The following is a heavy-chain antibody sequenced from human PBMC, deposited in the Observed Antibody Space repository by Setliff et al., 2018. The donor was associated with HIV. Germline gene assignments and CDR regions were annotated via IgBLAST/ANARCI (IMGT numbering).Heavy chain of an antibody. V-gene: IGHV1-69*13. CDR2: IIPIFGTT. CDR3: ARGDTSGYYNFDY. Sequence: ASVKVSCKASGDTFTKYAVAWVRQAPGQGLEWMGGIIPIFGTTNYAQKFQGTVTITADESTSTAYMELSSLRSEDTAVYYCARGDTSGYYNFDYWGQGTLVTVSS. CDR1: GDTFTKYA. J-gene: IGHJ4*02. D-gene: IGHD3-22*01.